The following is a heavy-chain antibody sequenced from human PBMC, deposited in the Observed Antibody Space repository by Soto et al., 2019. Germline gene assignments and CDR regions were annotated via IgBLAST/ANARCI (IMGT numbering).Heavy chain of an antibody. CDR3: ARGGDPDY. J-gene: IGHJ4*02. CDR2: LQTDGSHP. D-gene: IGHD2-21*02. CDR1: GFTFDYYW. V-gene: IGHV3-74*01. Sequence: EVQLVESGGGLVQPGGSLRLSCVASGFTFDYYWMHWVRQAPGEWLMWVPRLQTDGSHPDYAESVKGRFTISRDNAKNTLYLQMNNLRAEDTAVYYCARGGDPDYWGQGTLVTVSS.